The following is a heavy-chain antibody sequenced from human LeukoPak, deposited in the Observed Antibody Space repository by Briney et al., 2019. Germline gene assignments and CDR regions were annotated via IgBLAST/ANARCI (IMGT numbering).Heavy chain of an antibody. CDR3: ASPGWSKDFWTPMPAYY. CDR2: IYSSGST. J-gene: IGHJ4*02. Sequence: PSETLSLTCTVSGGSISSSSFYWGWIRQPPGKGLEWIGNIYSSGSTHYNPSLKSRVTIPVDTSKNQFSLKLTSVTAADTAVYYCASPGWSKDFWTPMPAYYWGQGTLVTVS. V-gene: IGHV4-39*01. CDR1: GGSISSSSFY. D-gene: IGHD3/OR15-3a*01.